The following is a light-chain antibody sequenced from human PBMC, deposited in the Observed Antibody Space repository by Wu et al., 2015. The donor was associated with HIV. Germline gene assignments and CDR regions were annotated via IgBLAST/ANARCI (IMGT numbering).Light chain of an antibody. V-gene: IGKV3-20*01. J-gene: IGKJ1*01. CDR1: QSVSSRY. CDR2: GAS. Sequence: EIVLTQSPGTLSLSQGEGATLSCRASQSVSSRYLAWYQQKPGQAPRLLISGASSRASGIPDRFSGSGSGTDFTLTISRLEPEDSAVYYCQQYGSSLTWTFGQGTKVEI. CDR3: QQYGSSLTWT.